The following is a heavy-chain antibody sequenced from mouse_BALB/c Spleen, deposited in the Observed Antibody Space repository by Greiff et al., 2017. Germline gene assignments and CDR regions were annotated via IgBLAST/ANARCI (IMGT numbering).Heavy chain of an antibody. CDR3: ARRGRDGFDY. V-gene: IGHV5-6*02. J-gene: IGHJ2*01. D-gene: IGHD3-3*01. CDR1: GFTFSSYG. Sequence: EVKLMESGGDLVKPGGSLKLSCAASGFTFSSYGMSWVRQTPDKRLEWVATISSGGSYTYYPDSVKGRFTISRDNAKNTLYLQMSSLKSEDTAMYYCARRGRDGFDYWGQGTTLTVSS. CDR2: ISSGGSYT.